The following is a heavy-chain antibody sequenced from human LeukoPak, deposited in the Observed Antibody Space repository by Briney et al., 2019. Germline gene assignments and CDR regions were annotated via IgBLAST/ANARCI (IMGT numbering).Heavy chain of an antibody. V-gene: IGHV3-23*01. Sequence: GGSLRLSCAASGFTFSSYAMSWVRQAPGKGLEWVSAISGSGGSTYYADSVKGRFTISRDNSKNTLYLQMNSLRAEDTAVYYCAKDGLWFGELLSNWFDPWGQGTLVTVSS. D-gene: IGHD3-10*01. J-gene: IGHJ5*02. CDR3: AKDGLWFGELLSNWFDP. CDR1: GFTFSSYA. CDR2: ISGSGGST.